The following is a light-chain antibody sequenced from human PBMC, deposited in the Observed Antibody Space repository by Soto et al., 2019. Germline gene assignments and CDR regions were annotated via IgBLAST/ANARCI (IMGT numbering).Light chain of an antibody. CDR1: SSNIGSNA. CDR2: SDH. CDR3: APWGDRLNTRG. V-gene: IGLV1-44*01. J-gene: IGLJ3*02. Sequence: QSVLTQPPSASGTPGQRVTISCSGSSSNIGSNAVTWYQHFPGTAPKVLIYSDHQRPSGVPDRFSGSKSGTSASLAISGLRAEDEADYFCAPWGDRLNTRGFGGGTKVTVL.